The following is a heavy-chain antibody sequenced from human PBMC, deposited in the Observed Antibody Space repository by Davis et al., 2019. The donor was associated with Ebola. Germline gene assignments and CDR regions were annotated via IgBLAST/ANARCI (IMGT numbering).Heavy chain of an antibody. V-gene: IGHV4-59*08. J-gene: IGHJ4*02. CDR2: IYYSGST. CDR3: ARLQDYGDIDY. CDR1: GGSISSYY. D-gene: IGHD4-17*01. Sequence: MPSETLSLTCTVSGGSISSYYWSWIRQPPGKGLEWIGYIYYSGSTNYNPSLKSRVTISVDRSKNQFSLKLSSVTAADTAVYYCARLQDYGDIDYWGQGTLVTVSS.